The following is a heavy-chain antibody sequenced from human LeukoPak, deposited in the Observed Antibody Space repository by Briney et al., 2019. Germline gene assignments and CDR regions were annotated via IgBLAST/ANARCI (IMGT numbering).Heavy chain of an antibody. Sequence: SGTLSPTCTVSGYSISIGYYWGWIRQPPGKGLEWIGSIYHSGSTYYNPSLKSRVTISVDTSKNQFSLKLTSVTAADTAVYYCARHPSGRMWLQQGGWFDPWGQGTLVTVSS. D-gene: IGHD5-24*01. V-gene: IGHV4-38-2*02. CDR3: ARHPSGRMWLQQGGWFDP. J-gene: IGHJ5*02. CDR2: IYHSGST. CDR1: GYSISIGYY.